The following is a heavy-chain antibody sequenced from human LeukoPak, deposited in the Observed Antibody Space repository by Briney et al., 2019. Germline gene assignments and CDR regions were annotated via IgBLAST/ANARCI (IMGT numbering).Heavy chain of an antibody. CDR1: GYRFSSYW. J-gene: IGHJ6*02. CDR3: ATYTHWVAGDV. Sequence: GESLKISCKGSGYRFSSYWIAWVRQMPGKGPEWMGIIYPGDSDARYSPSFQGQVTFSADKSISTAYLQWSSLRPEDTAVYYCATYTHWVAGDVWGQGTTVTVSS. V-gene: IGHV5-51*01. D-gene: IGHD3-16*01. CDR2: IYPGDSDA.